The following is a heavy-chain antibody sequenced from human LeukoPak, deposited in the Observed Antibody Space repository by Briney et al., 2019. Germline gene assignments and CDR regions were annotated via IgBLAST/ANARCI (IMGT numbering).Heavy chain of an antibody. CDR1: GGSLSGYY. J-gene: IGHJ4*02. CDR2: INHTGST. V-gene: IGHV4-34*01. CDR3: AMSITMIIVIIKRPPTIDY. D-gene: IGHD3-22*01. Sequence: SETLSLTCAVYGGSLSGYYRSWIRQSPGKGLEWIGEINHTGSTNYNPSLKSRVTISVDTSKNQFSLKLSSVTAADTAVYYCAMSITMIIVIIKRPPTIDYWGQGTLVTVSS.